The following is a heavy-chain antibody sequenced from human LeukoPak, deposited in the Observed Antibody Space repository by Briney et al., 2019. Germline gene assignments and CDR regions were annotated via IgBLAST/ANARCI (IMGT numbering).Heavy chain of an antibody. CDR2: IRHDGTIT. CDR1: GFAFSSYG. J-gene: IGHJ4*02. V-gene: IGHV3-30*02. Sequence: GGSLRLSCAASGFAFSSYGMYWVRQAPGKGLEFVAFIRHDGTITYYADSVRGRSTISRDNSKNTMYLQMHSLRAEDTAVYYCAKDSLADIDYWGQGTLVTVSS. D-gene: IGHD3-16*01. CDR3: AKDSLADIDY.